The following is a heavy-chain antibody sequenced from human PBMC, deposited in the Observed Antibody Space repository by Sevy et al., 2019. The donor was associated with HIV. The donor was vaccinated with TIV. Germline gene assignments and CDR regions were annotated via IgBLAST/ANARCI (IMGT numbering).Heavy chain of an antibody. V-gene: IGHV3-73*01. CDR2: IRSRAKNYVT. Sequence: GGSLRLSCAASGATFSGSAIHWVWQPSGKGLEWVGRIRSRAKNYVTEYGAPVKGRFSISRDDSKNTTYLQMNSLKTEDTAIYFCTSGGFSQKTGLYVDYWGPGTLVTVSS. CDR1: GATFSGSA. J-gene: IGHJ4*02. D-gene: IGHD3-10*01. CDR3: TSGGFSQKTGLYVDY.